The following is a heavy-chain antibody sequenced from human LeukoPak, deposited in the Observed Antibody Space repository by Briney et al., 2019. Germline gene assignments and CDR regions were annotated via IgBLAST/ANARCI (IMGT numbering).Heavy chain of an antibody. Sequence: SVKVSCKASGGTFSSYTISWVRQAPGQGLEWMGRIIPILGIANYAQKFQGRVTITADKSTSTAYMELSSLRSEDTAVYYCVRGSPQNYYDSSGYKGGFDYWGQGTLVTVSS. CDR1: GGTFSSYT. CDR3: VRGSPQNYYDSSGYKGGFDY. J-gene: IGHJ4*02. D-gene: IGHD3-22*01. V-gene: IGHV1-69*02. CDR2: IIPILGIA.